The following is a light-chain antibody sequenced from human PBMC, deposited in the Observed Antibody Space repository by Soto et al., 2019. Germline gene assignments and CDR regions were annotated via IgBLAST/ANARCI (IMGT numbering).Light chain of an antibody. V-gene: IGKV3-15*01. Sequence: EIVMTQSPATLSVSPGERATLSCRASQTLYNNLAWYQQKLGQAPRLLIYGASARATDIPARFSGSGSGTEFTLTISGVQSEDFAIYYCQQYSDWPLTFGGGTKVEIK. CDR2: GAS. CDR3: QQYSDWPLT. CDR1: QTLYNN. J-gene: IGKJ4*01.